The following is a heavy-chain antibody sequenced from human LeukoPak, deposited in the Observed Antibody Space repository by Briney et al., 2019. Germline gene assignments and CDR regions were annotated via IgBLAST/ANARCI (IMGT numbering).Heavy chain of an antibody. CDR3: ATGTGTTYYYYYYGMDV. V-gene: IGHV5-51*01. CDR1: GYIFSIYW. D-gene: IGHD1-7*01. Sequence: GASLQISCKGSGYIFSIYWIGWVRQMPGKGLEWMGIIYPGDSDTRYSPSFQGQVTISADKSISTAYLQWSSLKASDTAMYYCATGTGTTYYYYYYGMDVWGQGTTVTVSS. J-gene: IGHJ6*02. CDR2: IYPGDSDT.